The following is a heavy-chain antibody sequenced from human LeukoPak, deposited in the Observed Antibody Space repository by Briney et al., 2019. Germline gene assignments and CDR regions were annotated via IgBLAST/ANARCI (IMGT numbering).Heavy chain of an antibody. V-gene: IGHV3-23*01. CDR3: ASKPYPTFDY. D-gene: IGHD1-14*01. Sequence: GGSLRLSCAASGFTLSNYAMSWVRQAPGKGLEWVSVISGSGGSTYYADSVKGRFTISRDISKNTPYLQMNSLRAEDTAVYYCASKPYPTFDYWGQRTLVTVSS. CDR1: GFTLSNYA. J-gene: IGHJ4*02. CDR2: ISGSGGST.